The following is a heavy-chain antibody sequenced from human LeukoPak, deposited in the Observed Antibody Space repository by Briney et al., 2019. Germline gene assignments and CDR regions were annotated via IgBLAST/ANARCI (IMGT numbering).Heavy chain of an antibody. CDR3: AREPKYSGYDSDAFDI. CDR2: INPNSGGT. D-gene: IGHD5-12*01. J-gene: IGHJ3*02. CDR1: GYTFTGYY. V-gene: IGHV1-2*02. Sequence: ASVKVSCKASGYTFTGYYMHWVRQAPGQGLEWMGWINPNSGGTNYAQKFQGRVTMTRDTSISTAYMEPSRLRSDDTAVYYCAREPKYSGYDSDAFDIWGQGTMVTVSS.